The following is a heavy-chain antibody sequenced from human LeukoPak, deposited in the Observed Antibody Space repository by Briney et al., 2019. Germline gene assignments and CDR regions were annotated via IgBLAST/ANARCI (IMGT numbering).Heavy chain of an antibody. Sequence: SETLSLTCTVYGGSFSGYYWSWIRQPPGKGLEWIGEINHSGSTNYNPSLKSRVTISVDTSKNQFSLKLSAVTAADTAVYYCARDGAKGYCSGGSCQPRFGPWGQGTLVTVSS. CDR1: GGSFSGYY. J-gene: IGHJ5*02. V-gene: IGHV4-34*01. D-gene: IGHD2-15*01. CDR3: ARDGAKGYCSGGSCQPRFGP. CDR2: INHSGST.